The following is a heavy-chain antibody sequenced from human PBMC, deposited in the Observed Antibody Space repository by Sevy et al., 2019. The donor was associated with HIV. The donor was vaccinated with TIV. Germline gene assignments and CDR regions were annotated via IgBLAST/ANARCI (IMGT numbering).Heavy chain of an antibody. CDR1: GFTFSNYW. Sequence: GGSLRLSCAAAGFTFSNYWMHWVRQVPGKGLVWVSRIDTDGGGARYADSVKGRFTVSRDNARNTLYLQMNSVKVEDTGVYYCAREATGFGAEFDYWGQGNLVTVSS. CDR2: IDTDGGGA. J-gene: IGHJ4*02. D-gene: IGHD3-10*01. V-gene: IGHV3-74*01. CDR3: AREATGFGAEFDY.